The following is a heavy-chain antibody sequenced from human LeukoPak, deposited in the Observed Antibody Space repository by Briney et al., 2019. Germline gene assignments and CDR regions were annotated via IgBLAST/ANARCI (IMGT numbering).Heavy chain of an antibody. Sequence: ASVKVSCKASGYTFTVYSINWLRQTPGQGLEWMGWITTSTGKPTYAQGFTGRFVFSLDTSVSTTYLHINSLKAEDTAVYYCARDASMINFDYWGQGSLVTVSS. CDR1: GYTFTVYS. CDR3: ARDASMINFDY. J-gene: IGHJ4*02. CDR2: ITTSTGKP. D-gene: IGHD3-16*01. V-gene: IGHV7-4-1*02.